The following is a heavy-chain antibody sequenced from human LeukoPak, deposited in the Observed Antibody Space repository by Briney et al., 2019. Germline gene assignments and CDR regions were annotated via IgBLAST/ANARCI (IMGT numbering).Heavy chain of an antibody. D-gene: IGHD6-13*01. CDR3: ARDRVVWEAAATSWFYL. CDR2: IYTSGST. J-gene: IGHJ5*02. V-gene: IGHV4-4*07. CDR1: GGSISGGD. Sequence: SSETLSLTCTASGGSISGGDWSWIRQPAGKGLEWIGRIYTSGSTNYNPSLKSRVTMSVDTSKNQFSLKLSSVTAADTAVYYCARDRVVWEAAATSWFYLCGQGTLVTVSS.